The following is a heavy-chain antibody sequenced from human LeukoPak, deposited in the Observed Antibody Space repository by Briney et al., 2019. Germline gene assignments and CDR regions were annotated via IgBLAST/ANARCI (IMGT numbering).Heavy chain of an antibody. CDR2: ISAYNGNT. Sequence: ASVNVSCKASGGSFSSYAISWVRQAPGQGLEWMGRISAYNGNTNYAQKLQGRVTMTTDTSTSTAYMELRSLRSDDTAVYYCARARASGSYFDWGQGTLVTVSS. CDR1: GGSFSSYA. V-gene: IGHV1-18*01. CDR3: ARARASGSYFD. D-gene: IGHD1-26*01. J-gene: IGHJ4*02.